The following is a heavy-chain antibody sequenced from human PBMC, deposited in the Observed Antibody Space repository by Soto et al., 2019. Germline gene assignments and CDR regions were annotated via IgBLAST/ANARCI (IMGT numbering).Heavy chain of an antibody. CDR3: ARDRPYYYGFDG. J-gene: IGHJ6*02. V-gene: IGHV4-30-4*01. CDR2: IDYSGST. Sequence: SETLSLTCTVSGDSISNSDYYWSWIRQSPGKGLEWIASIDYSGSTYYNPSLKSRVIISADTSKSLYSLKLRSVTAADAALYFSARDRPYYYGFDGWGQGPAVTFSS. CDR1: GDSISNSDYY.